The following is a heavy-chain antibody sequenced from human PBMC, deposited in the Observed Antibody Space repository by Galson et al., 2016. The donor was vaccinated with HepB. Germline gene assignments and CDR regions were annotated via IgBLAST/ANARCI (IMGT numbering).Heavy chain of an antibody. D-gene: IGHD1-26*01. V-gene: IGHV1-46*01. Sequence: SVKVSCKASGFTFTSYYMHWVRQAPGQGLEWMGIINPSGGSTSYAQKFQGRVTMTRDTSTSKVYMDLSSLRSEDTAVYYCTRGDVGATTKNFDYWGQGTLVTVSS. CDR1: GFTFTSYY. CDR3: TRGDVGATTKNFDY. CDR2: INPSGGST. J-gene: IGHJ4*02.